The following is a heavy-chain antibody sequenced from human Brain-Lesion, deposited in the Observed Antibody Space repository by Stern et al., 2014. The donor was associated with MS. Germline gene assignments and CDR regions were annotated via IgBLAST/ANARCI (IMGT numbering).Heavy chain of an antibody. CDR3: ARDVGGAFDY. V-gene: IGHV4-34*01. D-gene: IGHD2-21*01. CDR2: INHSGRI. CDR1: GGSFSGYY. J-gene: IGHJ4*02. Sequence: QVQLQQWGAGLLKPSETLSLTCVVYGGSFSGYYWTWIRQPPGKGLEWIGEINHSGRINYNPSLESRVTMSVDTSKHQLSLRLSSATAADTAVYYCARDVGGAFDYWGQGTLVTVSS.